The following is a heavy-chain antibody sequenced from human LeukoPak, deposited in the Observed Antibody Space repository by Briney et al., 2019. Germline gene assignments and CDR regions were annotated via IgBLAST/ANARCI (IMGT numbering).Heavy chain of an antibody. Sequence: GGSLRLSCAASGFTFSSYSMNWVRQAPGKGLEWVSYISSSSTIYYADSVKGRFTISRDNAKNSLYLQMNSLRDEDTAVYYCARNEYSSGWYMAPDYFDYWGQGTLVTVSS. J-gene: IGHJ4*02. V-gene: IGHV3-48*02. D-gene: IGHD6-19*01. CDR3: ARNEYSSGWYMAPDYFDY. CDR2: ISSSSTI. CDR1: GFTFSSYS.